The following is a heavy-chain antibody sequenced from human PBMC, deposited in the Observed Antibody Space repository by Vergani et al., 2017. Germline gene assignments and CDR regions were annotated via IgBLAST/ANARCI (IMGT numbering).Heavy chain of an antibody. Sequence: EVQLVESGGGLVKPGGSLRLSCAASGFTFSSYSMNWVRQAPGKGLEWVSSISSSSSYIYYADSVKGRVTISRENAKNSLYLQMNSLRAEDTAVYYCARDGSAVGGTRLFEYWGQGHLDNVSS. D-gene: IGHD6-19*01. CDR1: GFTFSSYS. CDR3: ARDGSAVGGTRLFEY. CDR2: ISSSSSYI. V-gene: IGHV3-21*01. J-gene: IGHJ4*02.